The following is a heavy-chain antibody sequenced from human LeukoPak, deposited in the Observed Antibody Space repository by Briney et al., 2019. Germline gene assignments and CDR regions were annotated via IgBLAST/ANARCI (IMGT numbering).Heavy chain of an antibody. CDR1: GFTFSSYS. J-gene: IGHJ4*02. Sequence: GGSLRLSCAASGFTFSSYSMNWVRQAPGKGLEWVSSISSSSSYIYYADSVKGRFTISRDNAKNTLYLQMNSLRAEDTAVYYCARVLDSSVVPAALDYWGQGTLVTVSS. V-gene: IGHV3-21*01. D-gene: IGHD2-2*01. CDR3: ARVLDSSVVPAALDY. CDR2: ISSSSSYI.